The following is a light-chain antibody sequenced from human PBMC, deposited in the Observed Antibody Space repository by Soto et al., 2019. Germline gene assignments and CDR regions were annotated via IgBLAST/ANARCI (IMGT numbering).Light chain of an antibody. CDR1: QSVSSN. Sequence: EIVMTQSPATLSVSPGERATLSCRASQSVSSNLAWYQQKPGQAPRLLIYGASTRATGMPARFSGSGSGTEFTLTISSLQSEDFAVYYCQQYNNWPLTFGGGPRWRSN. CDR3: QQYNNWPLT. V-gene: IGKV3-15*01. J-gene: IGKJ4*01. CDR2: GAS.